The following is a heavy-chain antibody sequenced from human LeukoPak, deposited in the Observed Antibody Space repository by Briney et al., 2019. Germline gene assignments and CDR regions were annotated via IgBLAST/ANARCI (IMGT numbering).Heavy chain of an antibody. CDR3: ATSYDSSGNN. CDR1: GFTFSSYS. D-gene: IGHD3-22*01. Sequence: RTGGSLRLSCAASGFTFSSYSMNWVRQAPGKGLEWVANIKQDGSAKYYVDSVKGRFTISRDNARNSLYLEMNNLRAEDTAIYYCATSYDSSGNNWGQGTLVTVSS. CDR2: IKQDGSAK. J-gene: IGHJ4*02. V-gene: IGHV3-7*01.